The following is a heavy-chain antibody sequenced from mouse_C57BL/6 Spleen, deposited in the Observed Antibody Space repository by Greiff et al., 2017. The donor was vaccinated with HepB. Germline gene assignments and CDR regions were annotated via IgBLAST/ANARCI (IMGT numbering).Heavy chain of an antibody. CDR2: INPSTGGT. CDR1: GYSFTGYY. CDR3: ARARERAFAY. J-gene: IGHJ3*01. Sequence: VQLQQSGPELVKPGASVKISCKASGYSFTGYYMNWVKQSPEKSLEWIGEINPSTGGTTYNQKFKAKATLTVDKSSSTAYMQLKSLTSEDSAVYYCARARERAFAYWGQGTLVTVSA. D-gene: IGHD3-3*01. V-gene: IGHV1-42*01.